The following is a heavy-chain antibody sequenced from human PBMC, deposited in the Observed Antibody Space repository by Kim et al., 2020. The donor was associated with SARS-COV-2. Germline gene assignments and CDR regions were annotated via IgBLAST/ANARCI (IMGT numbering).Heavy chain of an antibody. CDR1: GFTFTNYA. V-gene: IGHV3-30*04. D-gene: IGHD6-13*01. CDR2: ISYDGSNE. Sequence: GGSLRLSCAASGFTFTNYAMHWVRQAPGKGLEWVAVISYDGSNEYYVDSVKGRFTISRDNSQNTLYMQMNSLRGEDTAVYYCARDPSSSSWSSYYYYYYGMDVWGQGTTVTVSS. CDR3: ARDPSSSSWSSYYYYYYGMDV. J-gene: IGHJ6*02.